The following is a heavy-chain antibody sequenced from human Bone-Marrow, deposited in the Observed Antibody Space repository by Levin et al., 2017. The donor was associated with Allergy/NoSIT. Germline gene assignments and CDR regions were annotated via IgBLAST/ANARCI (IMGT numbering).Heavy chain of an antibody. CDR1: GFTFGDSA. CDR3: AKASVTVVAYGHFDY. J-gene: IGHJ4*02. V-gene: IGHV3-23*01. D-gene: IGHD4-17*01. CDR2: ISGSGQIT. Sequence: LSLTCAASGFTFGDSAMTWVRQAPGKGLEWVSSISGSGQITYSADSVKGRFTTSRDNSRNTLYVQMTSLRAEDTAIYYCAKASVTVVAYGHFDYWGQGALVTVSS.